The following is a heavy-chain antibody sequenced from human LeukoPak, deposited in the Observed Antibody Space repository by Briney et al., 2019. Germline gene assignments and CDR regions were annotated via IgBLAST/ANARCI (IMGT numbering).Heavy chain of an antibody. CDR2: IYYSGST. CDR1: GGSISSSSYY. D-gene: IGHD6-13*01. CDR3: ARDRWDTGQGIAAAGTEL. V-gene: IGHV4-39*07. Sequence: SETLSLTCTVSGGSISSSSYYWGRIRQPPGKGLEWIGSIYYSGSTNYNPSLKSRVTISVDTSKNQFSLKLSSVTAADTAVYYCARDRWDTGQGIAAAGTELWGQGTLVAVSS. J-gene: IGHJ4*02.